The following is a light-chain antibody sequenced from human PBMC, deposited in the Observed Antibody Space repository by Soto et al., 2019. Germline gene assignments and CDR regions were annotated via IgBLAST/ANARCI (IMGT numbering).Light chain of an antibody. Sequence: DIQMTQSPSTLSGSVGDRVTITCRASQTISSWVGWYQQKPGKAPKLLIYKASTLKSGVPSRFSGSGSGTEFTLAISSLQPDDFATYYCQHYNSYSEAFGQGTKVDIK. J-gene: IGKJ1*01. V-gene: IGKV1-5*03. CDR2: KAS. CDR1: QTISSW. CDR3: QHYNSYSEA.